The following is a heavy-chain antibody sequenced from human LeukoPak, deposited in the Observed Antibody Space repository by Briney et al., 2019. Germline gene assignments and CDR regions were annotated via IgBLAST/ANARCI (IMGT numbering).Heavy chain of an antibody. CDR3: ASHITIFGVVISGDWFDP. J-gene: IGHJ5*02. CDR1: GGSFSGYY. Sequence: PETLSLTCAVSGGSFSGYYWSWIRQPPGKGLEWIGEISQSGSTNYNPSLKSRVTISVDTSKNQSSLKLSSVTAADTAVYYCASHITIFGVVISGDWFDPWGQGTLVTVSS. V-gene: IGHV4-34*01. D-gene: IGHD3-3*01. CDR2: ISQSGST.